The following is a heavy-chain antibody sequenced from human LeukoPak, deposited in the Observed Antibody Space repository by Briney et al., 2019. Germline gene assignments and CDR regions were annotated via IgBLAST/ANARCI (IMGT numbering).Heavy chain of an antibody. CDR2: IWWHGNKE. D-gene: IGHD3-3*01. V-gene: IGHV3-33*08. J-gene: IGHJ6*02. Sequence: GGSLRLSCAASGFTFSSYAMSWVRQAPGKGLEWVAIIWWHGNKESYADSVKGRFTVSRDNSKNTLYLQMNSLRADDSAVYYCATENFWSGSPDDDYGMDAWGQGTTVTVSS. CDR1: GFTFSSYA. CDR3: ATENFWSGSPDDDYGMDA.